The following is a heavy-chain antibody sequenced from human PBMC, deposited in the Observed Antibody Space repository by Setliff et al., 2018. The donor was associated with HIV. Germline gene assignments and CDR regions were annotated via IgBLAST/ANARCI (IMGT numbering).Heavy chain of an antibody. D-gene: IGHD2-2*01. CDR1: GYTFTSYY. Sequence: ASVKVSCKASGYTFTSYYMHWARQAPGQGLEWMGIINPSGGSTSYAQKFQGRVTMTRDTSTSTVYMELSSLRSEDTAVYYCARGFCSTSCNTLGAVDIWGQGTMVTV. CDR3: ARGFCSTSCNTLGAVDI. V-gene: IGHV1-46*01. J-gene: IGHJ3*02. CDR2: INPSGGST.